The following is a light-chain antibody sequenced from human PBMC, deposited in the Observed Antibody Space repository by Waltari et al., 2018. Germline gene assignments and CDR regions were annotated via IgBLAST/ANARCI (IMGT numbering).Light chain of an antibody. CDR2: KVR. Sequence: QSALTQPASVSGSPGQSLTISCPGTSSDAGSYNFSSWYQQHPDKAPQLIIYKVREPPSGVSNRFSGSKSDNTASLTISGLQAEDEAHYYCCSYTDGNTLVFGGGTKLTVL. V-gene: IGLV2-23*02. CDR1: SSDAGSYNF. J-gene: IGLJ2*01. CDR3: CSYTDGNTLV.